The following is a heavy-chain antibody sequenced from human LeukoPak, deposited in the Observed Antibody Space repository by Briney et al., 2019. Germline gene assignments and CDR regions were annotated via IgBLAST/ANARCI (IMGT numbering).Heavy chain of an antibody. Sequence: ETLSLTCTVSGGSISSYYWSWLRQPAGKGLEWIGRIYTSGSTKYNPSLTSRVTISVDTSKNQFSLKLSSVTAADTAVYYCARLAAVAGTVVRAFDIWGQGTMVTVSS. D-gene: IGHD6-19*01. CDR2: IYTSGST. J-gene: IGHJ3*02. CDR1: GGSISSYY. V-gene: IGHV4-4*07. CDR3: ARLAAVAGTVVRAFDI.